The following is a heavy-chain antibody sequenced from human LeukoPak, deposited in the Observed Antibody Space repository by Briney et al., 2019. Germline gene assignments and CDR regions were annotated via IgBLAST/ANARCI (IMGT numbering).Heavy chain of an antibody. Sequence: PSETLSLTCAVYGGSLSSYYWNWIRQPAGKGLEWIGRIYTSGSTNYNPSLKSRVTMSVDTSKNQFSLKLSSVTAADTAVYYCARDKSRTYGSADAFDIWGQGTMVTVSS. CDR1: GGSLSSYY. V-gene: IGHV4-4*07. D-gene: IGHD3-10*01. CDR2: IYTSGST. J-gene: IGHJ3*02. CDR3: ARDKSRTYGSADAFDI.